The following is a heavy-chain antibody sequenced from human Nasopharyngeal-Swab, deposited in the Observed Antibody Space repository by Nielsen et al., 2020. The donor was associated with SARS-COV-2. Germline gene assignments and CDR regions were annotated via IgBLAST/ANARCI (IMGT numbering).Heavy chain of an antibody. J-gene: IGHJ4*02. Sequence: GESLKISCAASGFTFSSNATSWVRQTPGKGLEWVSAISGSGGSTYYADSVKGRFTISRDNSKNTLYLQMNSLRAEDTAVYYCAKTDYGDLPYYFDYWGQGTLVTASS. CDR3: AKTDYGDLPYYFDY. V-gene: IGHV3-23*01. CDR1: GFTFSSNA. D-gene: IGHD4-17*01. CDR2: ISGSGGST.